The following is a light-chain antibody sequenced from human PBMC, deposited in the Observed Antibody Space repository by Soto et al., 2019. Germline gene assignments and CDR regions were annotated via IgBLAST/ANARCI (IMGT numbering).Light chain of an antibody. CDR1: SSDVGGYNF. Sequence: QSVLTQPRSVSGSPGQSVTISCTGTSSDVGGYNFVSWYQHHPGKAPKLMIYDVSNRPSGVPDRFSGSKSGNTASLTISGLQAEDEADYYCCSYAGTDTYVFGTGTKLTVL. V-gene: IGLV2-11*01. J-gene: IGLJ1*01. CDR2: DVS. CDR3: CSYAGTDTYV.